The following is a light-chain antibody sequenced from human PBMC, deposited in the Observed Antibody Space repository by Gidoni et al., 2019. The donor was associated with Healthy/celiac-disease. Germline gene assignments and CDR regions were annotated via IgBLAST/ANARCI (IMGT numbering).Light chain of an antibody. CDR3: QQSYSTPLT. CDR1: QSISSY. V-gene: IGKV1-39*01. CDR2: AAS. J-gene: IGKJ4*01. Sequence: DIQMTQSPSSLSASVGDRVTITCRASQSISSYLNWYQQKPGKPPTLLIYAASSLQSGVPSRFSGSGSGTDFTLTISSLQPEDFATYYCQQSYSTPLTFGGGTKVEIK.